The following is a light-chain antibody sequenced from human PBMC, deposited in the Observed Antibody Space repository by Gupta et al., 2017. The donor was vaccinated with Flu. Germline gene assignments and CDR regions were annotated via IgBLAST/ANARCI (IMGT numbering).Light chain of an antibody. CDR1: SSNIVSNY. Sequence: QSVLTQPPSASATPGQRVTISCSGSSSNIVSNYVYWYQQLPGTAPHLLLYRHNQRPSAVPARFFCATTCASASPVVSGRRHEDEADDYCSASGDSIRGAGVFGGGTKLTVL. V-gene: IGLV1-47*01. CDR2: RHN. J-gene: IGLJ3*02. CDR3: SASGDSIRGAGV.